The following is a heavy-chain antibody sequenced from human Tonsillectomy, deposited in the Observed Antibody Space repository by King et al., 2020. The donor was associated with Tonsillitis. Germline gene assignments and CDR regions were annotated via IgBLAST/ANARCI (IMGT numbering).Heavy chain of an antibody. D-gene: IGHD4-11*01. V-gene: IGHV3-30*09. CDR1: GFTFSHYA. J-gene: IGHJ4*02. Sequence: QVQLVESGGGVVQPGRSLRLSCAASGFTFSHYAIHWVRQAPGKWLEWVALISYDETNKNYADSVKGRFAISRDNSKNTLYLQINSLRAEDAAVYYCARGDYSHNSYFDYWGQGTLVTVSS. CDR2: ISYDETNK. CDR3: ARGDYSHNSYFDY.